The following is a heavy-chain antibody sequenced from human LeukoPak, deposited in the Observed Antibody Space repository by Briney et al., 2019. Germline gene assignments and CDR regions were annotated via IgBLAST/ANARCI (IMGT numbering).Heavy chain of an antibody. V-gene: IGHV4-34*01. CDR3: ARALAGYSSYYFDY. J-gene: IGHJ4*02. D-gene: IGHD6-19*01. CDR1: GGSFSGSN. CDR2: INHSGST. Sequence: SETLSLTCAVYGGSFSGSNWSWFRQPPGKGLEWIGEINHSGSTNYNPSLKSRVTISVDTSKNQFSLKLSSVTAADTAVYYCARALAGYSSYYFDYWGQGTLVTVSS.